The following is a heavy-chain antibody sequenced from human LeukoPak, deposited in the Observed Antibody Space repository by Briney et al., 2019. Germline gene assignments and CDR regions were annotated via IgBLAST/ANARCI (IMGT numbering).Heavy chain of an antibody. CDR1: GYTFTGYY. V-gene: IGHV1-2*02. J-gene: IGHJ6*02. CDR2: INPNSGGT. D-gene: IGHD4-23*01. CDR3: ARAVAQYYYYYGMDV. Sequence: SVKVSFKASGYTFTGYYMHWVRQAPGQGIAWMGWINPNSGGTNYSQRFQGRVTMTRDTSISTAYMELSRLRSDDTAVYYCARAVAQYYYYYGMDVWGQGTTVTVSS.